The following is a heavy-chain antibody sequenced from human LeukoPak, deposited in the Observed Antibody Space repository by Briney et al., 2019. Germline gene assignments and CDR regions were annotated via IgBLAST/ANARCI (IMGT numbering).Heavy chain of an antibody. D-gene: IGHD1-26*01. CDR3: ARDQYDLGSSHHHYYYYYMDV. J-gene: IGHJ6*03. CDR2: IYSGGTT. V-gene: IGHV3-53*01. Sequence: NPGGSLRLSCAVSGFTVSGNYMSWVRQAPGKGLEWVSLIYSGGTTYYADSVKGRFTISRDNAKNSLYLQMNSLRAEDTAVYYCARDQYDLGSSHHHYYYYYMDVWGKGTTVTISS. CDR1: GFTVSGNY.